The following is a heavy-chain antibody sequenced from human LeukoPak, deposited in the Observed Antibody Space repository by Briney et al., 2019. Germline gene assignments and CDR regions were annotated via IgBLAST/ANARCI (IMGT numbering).Heavy chain of an antibody. CDR3: AKDDEQQLDY. CDR1: GFTFSSYS. CDR2: ISSGSNTI. J-gene: IGHJ4*02. Sequence: GGSLRLSCAASGFTFSSYSMNWVRQAPGKGLDWVSYISSGSNTIYYADSVKGRFTISRDNSKNTLYLQMNSLRAEDTAVYYCAKDDEQQLDYWGQGTLVTVSS. D-gene: IGHD6-13*01. V-gene: IGHV3-48*01.